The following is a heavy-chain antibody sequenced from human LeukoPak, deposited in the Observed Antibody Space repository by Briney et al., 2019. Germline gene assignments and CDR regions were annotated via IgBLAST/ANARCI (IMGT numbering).Heavy chain of an antibody. CDR2: ISYDGSNK. J-gene: IGHJ4*02. Sequence: GGSLRLSCAASGFTFSSYAMHWVRQAPGKGLEWVAVISYDGSNKYYADSVKGRFTISRDNSKNTLYLQMNSLRAEDTAVYYCAKDLRNYDYWGQGTLVTVSS. D-gene: IGHD1-14*01. CDR1: GFTFSSYA. CDR3: AKDLRNYDY. V-gene: IGHV3-30*04.